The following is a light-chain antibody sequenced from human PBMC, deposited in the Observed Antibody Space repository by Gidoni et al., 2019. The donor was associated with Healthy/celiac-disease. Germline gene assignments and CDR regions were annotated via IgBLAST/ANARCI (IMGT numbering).Light chain of an antibody. V-gene: IGKV3-15*01. Sequence: EIVMTQSPATLSVSPGERATLSCRASQSVSSNLAWYQQKPGQAPRLLIYGASTRATGIPARFSGSGSGTEFTLTISRLQSEDFAVYYCQQYNNRRTFXQXTKVEIK. CDR2: GAS. J-gene: IGKJ1*01. CDR3: QQYNNRRT. CDR1: QSVSSN.